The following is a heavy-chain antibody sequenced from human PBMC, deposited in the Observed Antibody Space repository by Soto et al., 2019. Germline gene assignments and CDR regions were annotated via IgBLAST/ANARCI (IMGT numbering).Heavy chain of an antibody. J-gene: IGHJ6*02. CDR2: INPNSGGT. CDR1: GYTFTGYY. Sequence: ASVKVSCKASGYTFTGYYMHWVRQAPGQGLEWMGWINPNSGGTNYAQKFQGWVTMTRDTSISTAYMELSRLRSDDTAVYYCARAGAPHYYDSSGYPGYYYGMDVWGQGTTVTVSS. CDR3: ARAGAPHYYDSSGYPGYYYGMDV. V-gene: IGHV1-2*04. D-gene: IGHD3-22*01.